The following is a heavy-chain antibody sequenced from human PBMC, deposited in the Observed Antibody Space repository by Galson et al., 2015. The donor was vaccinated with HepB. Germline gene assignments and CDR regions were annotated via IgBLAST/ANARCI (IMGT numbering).Heavy chain of an antibody. CDR2: ISSSSGYT. V-gene: IGHV3-11*06. CDR3: AYPSVFGVAAMGY. J-gene: IGHJ4*02. CDR1: GFTFSDYY. Sequence: SLRLSCAASSGFTFSDYYMSWIRQAPGKGLEWVSYISSSSGYTNYADSVKGRFTISRDNAKNSLYLQMNSLRAEDTAVYYCAYPSVFGVAAMGYWGQGTLVTVSS. D-gene: IGHD3-3*01.